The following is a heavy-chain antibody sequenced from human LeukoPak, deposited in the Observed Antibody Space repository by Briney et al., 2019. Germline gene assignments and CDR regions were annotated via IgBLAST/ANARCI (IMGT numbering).Heavy chain of an antibody. D-gene: IGHD4-17*01. CDR1: GFTFSTYW. CDR3: ARPSTTVPNLLDH. J-gene: IGHJ4*02. V-gene: IGHV3-74*01. CDR2: IKGDGSST. Sequence: GGSLRLSCAASGFTFSTYWMHWVRQAPGKGLVWVARIKGDGSSTIYADSVKGRFTISRDNSKNTLYLQTSSLRVEDTAVYYCARPSTTVPNLLDHWGRGTLVTVSS.